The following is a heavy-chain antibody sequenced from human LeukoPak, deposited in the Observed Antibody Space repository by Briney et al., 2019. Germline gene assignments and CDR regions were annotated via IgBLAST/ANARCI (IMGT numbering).Heavy chain of an antibody. CDR2: ISSSSSYI. Sequence: PGGSLRLSCAASGFTFSSYSMNWVRQAPGKGLEWVSSISSSSSYIYYAYSVKGRFTISRDNAKNSLYLQMNSLRAEDTALYYCARDTYYYDSSGYFGGYWGQGTLVTVSS. J-gene: IGHJ4*02. V-gene: IGHV3-21*04. CDR3: ARDTYYYDSSGYFGGY. CDR1: GFTFSSYS. D-gene: IGHD3-22*01.